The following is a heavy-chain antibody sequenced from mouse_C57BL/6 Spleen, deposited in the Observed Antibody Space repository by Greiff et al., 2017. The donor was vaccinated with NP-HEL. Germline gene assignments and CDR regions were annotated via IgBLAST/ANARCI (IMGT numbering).Heavy chain of an antibody. Sequence: EVKVVESGAELVRPGASVKLSCTASGFNIKDDYMHWVKQRPEQGLEWIGWIDPENGDTEYASKFQGKATITADTSSNTAYLQLSSLTSEDTAVYYCTKGGRYFDYWGQGTTLTVSS. V-gene: IGHV14-4*01. D-gene: IGHD3-3*01. CDR1: GFNIKDDY. CDR2: IDPENGDT. J-gene: IGHJ2*01. CDR3: TKGGRYFDY.